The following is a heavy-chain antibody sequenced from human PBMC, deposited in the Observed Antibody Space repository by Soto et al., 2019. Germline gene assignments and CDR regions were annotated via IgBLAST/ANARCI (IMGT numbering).Heavy chain of an antibody. V-gene: IGHV1-18*01. CDR1: CYTFTNSV. CDR3: ARGYYDSSGFRYWYFDL. Sequence: APVKVACRASCYTFTNSVISSVRQAPEQGLEWMGWISAYNGNTNYAQKLQGRVTMTTDTSTSTAYMELRSLRSDDTAVYYCARGYYDSSGFRYWYFDLWGRGTLVTVSS. CDR2: ISAYNGNT. D-gene: IGHD3-22*01. J-gene: IGHJ2*01.